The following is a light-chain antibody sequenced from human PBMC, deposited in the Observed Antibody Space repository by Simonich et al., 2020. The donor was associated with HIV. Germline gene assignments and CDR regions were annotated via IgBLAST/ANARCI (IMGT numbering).Light chain of an antibody. CDR2: WAS. Sequence: IVMTQSPDSLAVSLGERATINCKSSQSVLYSSNNKNYLAWYQQRPGQPPKLLIYWASTRESGVPDRFSGSGSGTDFTLTINSLEPGDSAVYYCQQRTNWLTFGGGTKVEIK. CDR3: QQRTNWLT. CDR1: QSVLYSSNNKNY. J-gene: IGKJ4*01. V-gene: IGKV4-1*01.